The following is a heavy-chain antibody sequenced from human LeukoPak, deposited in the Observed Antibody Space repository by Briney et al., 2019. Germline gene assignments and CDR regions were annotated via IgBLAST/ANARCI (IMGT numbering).Heavy chain of an antibody. J-gene: IGHJ4*02. CDR1: GFTFSSYT. V-gene: IGHV3-30-3*01. CDR3: ARDPRQGITIFGGYFDY. Sequence: GGSLRLSCAASGFTFSSYTMHWVRQAPGKGLEWEAVISSDGSNKYYADSVKGRFTISRDNSKNTLYLQMNSLRAEDTAVYYCARDPRQGITIFGGYFDYWGQGSLVPVSS. D-gene: IGHD3-3*01. CDR2: ISSDGSNK.